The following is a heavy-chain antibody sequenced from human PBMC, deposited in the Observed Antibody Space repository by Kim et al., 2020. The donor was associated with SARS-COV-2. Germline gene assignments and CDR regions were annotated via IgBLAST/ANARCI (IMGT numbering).Heavy chain of an antibody. CDR1: GFTFSNFW. Sequence: GGSLRLSCAASGFTFSNFWMTWVRQAPGKGLEWVASIVPDGNGKYYVDSLKGRFTISRDNGENLLYLQMSSLRAEDTAVYSCARFGITRAIDYWGQGTLVTVSS. J-gene: IGHJ4*02. V-gene: IGHV3-7*01. D-gene: IGHD1-20*01. CDR3: ARFGITRAIDY. CDR2: IVPDGNGK.